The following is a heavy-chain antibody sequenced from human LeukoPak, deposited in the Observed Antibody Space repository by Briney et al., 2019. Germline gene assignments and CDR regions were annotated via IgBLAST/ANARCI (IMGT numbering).Heavy chain of an antibody. D-gene: IGHD2-2*01. J-gene: IGHJ5*02. V-gene: IGHV4-34*01. CDR2: INHSGST. Sequence: SETLSLTCAVYGGSFSGYYWNWIRQPPGKGLEWIGEINHSGSTNYNPSLKSRVTISVDTSKNQSSLKLSSVTAADTAVYYCAGYCSSTSCQPLNWFDPWGQGTLVTVSS. CDR3: AGYCSSTSCQPLNWFDP. CDR1: GGSFSGYY.